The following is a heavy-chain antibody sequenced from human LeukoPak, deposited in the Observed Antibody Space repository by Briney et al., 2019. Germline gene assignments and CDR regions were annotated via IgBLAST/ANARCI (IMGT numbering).Heavy chain of an antibody. V-gene: IGHV3-23*01. Sequence: GGSLRLSCAASGFTFSSYAMSWLRQAPGKGLQWVSAIGASGINTYYADSVKGRFTISRDNSKNALYLQMNSLRAEDTAVYYCAKDISSGYYDDWGQGTLVTVSS. J-gene: IGHJ4*02. CDR2: IGASGINT. D-gene: IGHD3-22*01. CDR1: GFTFSSYA. CDR3: AKDISSGYYDD.